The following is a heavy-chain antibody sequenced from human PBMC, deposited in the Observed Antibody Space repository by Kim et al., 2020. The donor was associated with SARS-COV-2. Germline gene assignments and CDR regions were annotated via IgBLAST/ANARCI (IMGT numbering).Heavy chain of an antibody. CDR3: ARQMPYSSGYTLRPFDI. Sequence: SETLSLTCTVSGGSISSSSYYWGWIRQPPGKGLEWIGSIYYSGSTYYNPSLKSRVTISVDTSKNQFSLKLSSVTAADTAVYYCARQMPYSSGYTLRPFDIWGQGTMVTVSS. D-gene: IGHD3-22*01. CDR1: GGSISSSSYY. J-gene: IGHJ3*02. V-gene: IGHV4-39*01. CDR2: IYYSGST.